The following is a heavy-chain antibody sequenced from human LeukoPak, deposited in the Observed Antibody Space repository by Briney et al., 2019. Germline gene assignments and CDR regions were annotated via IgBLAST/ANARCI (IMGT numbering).Heavy chain of an antibody. CDR1: GFTFSSYA. J-gene: IGHJ4*02. V-gene: IGHV3-23*01. D-gene: IGHD2-15*01. CDR2: ISGSGGST. CDR3: ARARDAGYCSGGSCYSILAY. Sequence: PGGSLRLSCAASGFTFSSYAMSWVRQAPGKGLEWVSAISGSGGSTYYADSVKGRFTISRDNAKNSLYLQMNSLRAEDTAVYYCARARDAGYCSGGSCYSILAYWGQGTLVTVSS.